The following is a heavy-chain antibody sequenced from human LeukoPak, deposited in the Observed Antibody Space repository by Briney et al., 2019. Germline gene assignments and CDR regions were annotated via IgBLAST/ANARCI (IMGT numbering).Heavy chain of an antibody. CDR3: ARDGYAYCSGGSCYLDY. CDR1: GFTFSDFY. Sequence: GGSLRLSCAASGFTFSDFYMSWIRQAPGKGLEWVSYIRSSGNTIYYADSVKGRFTISRDNAKNSLYLQMNSLRAEDTAVYYCARDGYAYCSGGSCYLDYWGQGTLVTVSS. J-gene: IGHJ4*02. CDR2: IRSSGNTI. V-gene: IGHV3-11*01. D-gene: IGHD2-15*01.